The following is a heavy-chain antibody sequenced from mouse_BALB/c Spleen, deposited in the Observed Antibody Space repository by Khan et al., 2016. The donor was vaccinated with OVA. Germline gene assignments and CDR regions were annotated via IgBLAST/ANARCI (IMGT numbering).Heavy chain of an antibody. CDR1: GFSLTNYG. D-gene: IGHD2-4*01. CDR2: IWSGGST. J-gene: IGHJ3*01. Sequence: VQLKQSGPGLVQPSQSLSITCTVSGFSLTNYGVHWVRQSPGKGLEWLGLIWSGGSTDYNAAFISRLSVSKDNSKSQVFFKMNSLQANDTAIYYCARNYDYDEGLTYWGQGTLVTVSA. V-gene: IGHV2-2*02. CDR3: ARNYDYDEGLTY.